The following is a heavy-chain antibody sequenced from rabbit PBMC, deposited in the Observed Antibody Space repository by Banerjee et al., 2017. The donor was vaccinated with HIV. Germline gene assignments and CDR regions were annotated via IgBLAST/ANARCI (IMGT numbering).Heavy chain of an antibody. CDR3: ARDTGTSFSSYGMDL. D-gene: IGHD7-1*01. J-gene: IGHJ6*01. Sequence: EESGGDLVKPGASLTLTCTASGFPFNNNYYMSWVRQAPGKGLEWIACIYGGSSGSTYYATWAQGRFTCSKTSSTTVTLQMTSLTVADTTTYFCARDTGTSFSSYGMDLWGPGTLVTVS. V-gene: IGHV1S40*01. CDR1: GFPFNNNYY. CDR2: IYGGSSGST.